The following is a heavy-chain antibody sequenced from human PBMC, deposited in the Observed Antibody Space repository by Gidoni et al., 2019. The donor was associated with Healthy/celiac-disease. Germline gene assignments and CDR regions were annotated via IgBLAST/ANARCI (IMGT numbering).Heavy chain of an antibody. J-gene: IGHJ4*02. CDR1: GFTFSNAW. D-gene: IGHD6-19*01. CDR2: IKRKTDGGTT. V-gene: IGHV3-15*01. Sequence: EVQLVESGGGLVKPGGSLRLSCAASGFTFSNAWMSWVRQAPGKGLGWVGRIKRKTDGGTTDYAAPVKGRFTISRDDSKNTLYLQMNSLKTEDTAVYYCTTGSGWGPTDYWGQGTLVTVSS. CDR3: TTGSGWGPTDY.